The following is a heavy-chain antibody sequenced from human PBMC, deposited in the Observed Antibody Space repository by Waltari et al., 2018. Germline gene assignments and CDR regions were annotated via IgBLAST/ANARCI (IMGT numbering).Heavy chain of an antibody. J-gene: IGHJ5*02. V-gene: IGHV4-38-2*01. CDR3: ARQGYCTGGVCRNWFDP. Sequence: QVQLQESGPGLVKPSETLSLTCAVAGYSISSGYYWGWLRAPTGKGLEWIGSIYHSGSTYYNPSLKSRVTISVDTSKNQFSLKLSSVTAADTAVYYCARQGYCTGGVCRNWFDPWGQGTLVTVSS. CDR2: IYHSGST. D-gene: IGHD2-8*02. CDR1: GYSISSGYY.